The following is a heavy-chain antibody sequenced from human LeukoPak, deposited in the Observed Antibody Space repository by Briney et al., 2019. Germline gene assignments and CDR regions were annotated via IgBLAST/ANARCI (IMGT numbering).Heavy chain of an antibody. CDR1: GYTFTSYD. Sequence: ASVQVSCKASGYTFTSYDINWVRQATGQGLEWMGWMNPNSGNIGYAQKLQRRVTMTRNTSISTAYMELSSLRSEDTAVYYCARTRGYSGYDLTYYYYGMDVWGQGTTVTVSS. D-gene: IGHD5-12*01. J-gene: IGHJ6*02. CDR3: ARTRGYSGYDLTYYYYGMDV. V-gene: IGHV1-8*01. CDR2: MNPNSGNI.